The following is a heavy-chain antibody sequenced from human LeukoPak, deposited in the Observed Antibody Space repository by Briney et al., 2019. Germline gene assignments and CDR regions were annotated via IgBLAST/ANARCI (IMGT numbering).Heavy chain of an antibody. CDR3: AKTTTGYSSGRFPGWPVDY. Sequence: GGSLRLSCAASGFTFSSYAMYWVRQAPGKGLEWVSGILGSGGSTHYADSVKGRFTISRDNSKNTVYLQMNSLRAEDKAVYYCAKTTTGYSSGRFPGWPVDYWGQGTLVTVSS. CDR2: ILGSGGST. V-gene: IGHV3-23*01. D-gene: IGHD6-19*01. J-gene: IGHJ4*02. CDR1: GFTFSSYA.